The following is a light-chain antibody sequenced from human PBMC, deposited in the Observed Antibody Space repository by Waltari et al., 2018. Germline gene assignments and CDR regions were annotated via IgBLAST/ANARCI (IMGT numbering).Light chain of an antibody. V-gene: IGLV2-23*02. CDR1: SSDIGSYNF. J-gene: IGLJ3*02. CDR2: DVT. CDR3: YSSAMSAFVV. Sequence: QSALTQPASVSGSPGQSITISCTGTSSDIGSYNFVACYQHHPGKAPKLILYDVTKRPSGVSDRFSGSKSGNTASLTISGLQAEDDADYYCYSSAMSAFVVFGGGTKLTVL.